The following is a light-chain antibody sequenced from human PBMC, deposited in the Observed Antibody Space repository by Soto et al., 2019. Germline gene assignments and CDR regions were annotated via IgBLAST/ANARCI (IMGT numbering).Light chain of an antibody. CDR3: QQYGSSGT. CDR2: GAS. V-gene: IGKV3-20*01. Sequence: VLTQSLCSLSLSPEERATLSRSASQSVSNNYLAWYQLEPGQAPRLLIFGASNRATGIPDRFSGSGSGTDFTLTISRLEPEDFAVYYCQQYGSSGTFGQGTKVDIK. J-gene: IGKJ1*01. CDR1: QSVSNNY.